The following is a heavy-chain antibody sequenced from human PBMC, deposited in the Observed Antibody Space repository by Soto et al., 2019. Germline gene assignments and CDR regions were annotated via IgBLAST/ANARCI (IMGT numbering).Heavy chain of an antibody. CDR3: ARGYRQSGYSSSWVFDY. J-gene: IGHJ4*02. V-gene: IGHV4-31*01. Sequence: QVQLRESGPGLVKPSQTLSLTCTVSGGSINIGGYYWNWIRQHPGKGLEWIGYMYYSGSTYYNPFLRSPVIISADTSENHFSLKLGSVTAADTAEYFCARGYRQSGYSSSWVFDYWGQGTLVNVSS. D-gene: IGHD6-13*01. CDR2: MYYSGST. CDR1: GGSINIGGYY.